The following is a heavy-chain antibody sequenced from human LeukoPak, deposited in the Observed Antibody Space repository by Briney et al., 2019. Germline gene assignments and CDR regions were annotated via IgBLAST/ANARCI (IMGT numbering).Heavy chain of an antibody. V-gene: IGHV1-2*02. CDR1: GYTFTGYY. CDR2: INPNSGGT. CDR3: ARDWTRGVAVAGTSGGADY. D-gene: IGHD6-19*01. Sequence: ASVKVSCKASGYTFTGYYMHWVRQAPGQGLEWMGWINPNSGGTNYAQKFQGRVTMTRDTSTSTVYMELSSLRSEDTAVYYCARDWTRGVAVAGTSGGADYWGQGTLVTVSS. J-gene: IGHJ4*02.